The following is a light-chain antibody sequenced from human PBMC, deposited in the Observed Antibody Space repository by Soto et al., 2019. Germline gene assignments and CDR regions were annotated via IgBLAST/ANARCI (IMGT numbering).Light chain of an antibody. CDR3: QQTDTLPST. Sequence: DLQMTQSPSSLSASVGDRVNITCRASQSISNYLNWYHQKPGKAPKLLIFAASTLQSGVPSRFSGSGSRTDFTLTITSLQPEDIGTYYCQQTDTLPSTFGQGTRLEIK. V-gene: IGKV1-39*01. J-gene: IGKJ5*01. CDR2: AAS. CDR1: QSISNY.